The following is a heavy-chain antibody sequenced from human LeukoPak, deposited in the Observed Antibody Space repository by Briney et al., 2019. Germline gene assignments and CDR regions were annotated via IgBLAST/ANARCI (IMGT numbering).Heavy chain of an antibody. CDR3: ATELLWFGHDAFDI. J-gene: IGHJ3*02. V-gene: IGHV3-11*01. D-gene: IGHD3-10*01. CDR2: ISSSGSTI. CDR1: GFTFSDYY. Sequence: GGSLRLSCAASGFTFSDYYMSWIRQAPGKGLEWVSYISSSGSTIYYADSVKGRFTISRDNAKNSLYLQMNSLRAEDTAVYYCATELLWFGHDAFDIWGQGTMVTVSS.